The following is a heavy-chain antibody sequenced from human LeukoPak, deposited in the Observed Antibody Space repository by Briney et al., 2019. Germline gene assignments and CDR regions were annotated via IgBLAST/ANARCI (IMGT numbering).Heavy chain of an antibody. V-gene: IGHV4-39*07. J-gene: IGHJ5*02. Sequence: SETLSLTSTVSGGSIISNDYYWAWIRQPPGKGLEWIGSIHYTGGTYYSLSLKSRVTISVDTSKSQFSLRVSSVTTADTAVYYCARDSRYDSSGHTPWGQGSLVTVSS. CDR1: GGSIISNDYY. CDR2: IHYTGGT. CDR3: ARDSRYDSSGHTP. D-gene: IGHD3-22*01.